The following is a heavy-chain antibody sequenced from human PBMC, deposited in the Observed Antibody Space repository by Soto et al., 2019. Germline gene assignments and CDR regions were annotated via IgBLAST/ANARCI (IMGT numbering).Heavy chain of an antibody. CDR1: GGSISSGDYY. J-gene: IGHJ5*02. Sequence: QVQLQESGPGLVKPSQTLSLTCTVSGGSISSGDYYWSWIRQPPGKGLEWIGYIYYSGSTYYNPSLKSRVXXSXDXXKNQSSLQLSSVTAADTAVYYCARYPLVPAAQFDPWGQGTLVTVSS. CDR2: IYYSGST. CDR3: ARYPLVPAAQFDP. D-gene: IGHD2-2*01. V-gene: IGHV4-30-4*01.